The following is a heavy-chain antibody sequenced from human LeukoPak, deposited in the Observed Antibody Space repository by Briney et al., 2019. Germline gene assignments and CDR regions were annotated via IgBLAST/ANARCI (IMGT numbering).Heavy chain of an antibody. CDR2: IDPSDSYT. D-gene: IGHD5-12*01. CDR3: ARAPDSDSGYDYFDY. Sequence: GESLKISCQGSGYSFTSYWIGWVRQMPGKGLEWMGKIDPSDSYTNYSPSFQGHVTISADKSISTAYLQWSSLKASDTAMYYCARAPDSDSGYDYFDYWGQGTLVTVSS. J-gene: IGHJ4*02. CDR1: GYSFTSYW. V-gene: IGHV5-10-1*01.